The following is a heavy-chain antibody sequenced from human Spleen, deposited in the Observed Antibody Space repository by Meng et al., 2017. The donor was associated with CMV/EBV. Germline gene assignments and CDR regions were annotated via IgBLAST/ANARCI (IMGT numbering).Heavy chain of an antibody. CDR2: ISSSSSYI. Sequence: GESLKISCAASGFTFSSYSMNRVRQAPGKGLEWVSSISSSSSYIYYADSVKGRFTISRDNSKKSLYLQISSLTTEDTAVYYCARGGYDFWSGYYETDAFDIWGQGTMVTVSS. D-gene: IGHD3-3*01. CDR1: GFTFSSYS. CDR3: ARGGYDFWSGYYETDAFDI. V-gene: IGHV3-21*01. J-gene: IGHJ3*02.